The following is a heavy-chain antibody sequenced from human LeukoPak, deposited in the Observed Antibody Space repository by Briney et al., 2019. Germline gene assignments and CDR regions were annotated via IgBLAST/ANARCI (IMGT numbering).Heavy chain of an antibody. CDR2: IYYSGST. CDR1: GDSVRSSGYY. Sequence: PSETLSLTCTVSGDSVRSSGYYWGWIRQPPGKGLEWIGSIYYSGSTYYNPSLKSRVTTSVDTSKNQFSLMLSSVTAADTAVYFCTRDSSGYDWFYDYWGQGTLVTVSS. V-gene: IGHV4-39*07. CDR3: TRDSSGYDWFYDY. J-gene: IGHJ4*02. D-gene: IGHD5-12*01.